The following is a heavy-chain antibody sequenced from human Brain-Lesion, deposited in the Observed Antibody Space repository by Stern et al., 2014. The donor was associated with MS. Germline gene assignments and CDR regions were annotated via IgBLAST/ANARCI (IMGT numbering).Heavy chain of an antibody. CDR1: GGSLSSGGYF. D-gene: IGHD3-3*02. Sequence: QLQLQESGPGLVKPLQTLSLTCTVSGGSLSSGGYFWNWIRQPPGKGLEWIGHVSSSGSIAYHPSLKSRVTISVDTSKNQFSLRLRSVTAADTAVYYCARNPALWYFDLWGRGTLAAVSS. J-gene: IGHJ2*01. CDR2: VSSSGSI. CDR3: ARNPALWYFDL. V-gene: IGHV4-31*03.